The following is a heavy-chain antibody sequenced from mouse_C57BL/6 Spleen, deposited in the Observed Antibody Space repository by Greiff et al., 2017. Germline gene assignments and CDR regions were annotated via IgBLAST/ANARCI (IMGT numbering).Heavy chain of an antibody. Sequence: VQLQQSGPELVKPGASVKISCKASGYSFTGYYMNWVKQSPEKSLEWIGEINPSNGGTTYNQKFKATATLTVDKSSSTAYMQLKSLTSEDSAVYYCARRGSPYWYFDVWGKGTTVTVSS. J-gene: IGHJ1*03. CDR1: GYSFTGYY. V-gene: IGHV1-42*01. CDR2: INPSNGGT. CDR3: ARRGSPYWYFDV.